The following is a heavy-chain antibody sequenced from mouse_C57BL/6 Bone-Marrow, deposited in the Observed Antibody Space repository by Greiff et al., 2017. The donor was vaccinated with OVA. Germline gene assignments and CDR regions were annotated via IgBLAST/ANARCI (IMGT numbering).Heavy chain of an antibody. D-gene: IGHD3-2*02. CDR1: GYSITSGYY. V-gene: IGHV3-6*01. Sequence: EVQRVESGPGLVKPSQSLSLTCSVTGYSITSGYYWNWIRQFPGNKLEWMGYISYDGSNNYNPSLKNRISITRDTSKNQLFLKLNSVTTEDTATYYCARDLDSSGPYYAMDYWGQGTSVTVSS. CDR2: ISYDGSN. J-gene: IGHJ4*01. CDR3: ARDLDSSGPYYAMDY.